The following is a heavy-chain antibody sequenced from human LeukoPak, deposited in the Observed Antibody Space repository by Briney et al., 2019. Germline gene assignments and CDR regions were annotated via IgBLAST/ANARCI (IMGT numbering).Heavy chain of an antibody. Sequence: SETLSLTCTVSGYSISSGYYWGWIRQPPGKGLEWIGSIYHSGSTYYNPSLKSRVTISVDTSKNHFSLKLSSVTAADTAVYYCARGSIAVVDIWGQGTMVTVSS. V-gene: IGHV4-38-2*02. CDR1: GYSISSGYY. D-gene: IGHD6-19*01. CDR2: IYHSGST. J-gene: IGHJ3*02. CDR3: ARGSIAVVDI.